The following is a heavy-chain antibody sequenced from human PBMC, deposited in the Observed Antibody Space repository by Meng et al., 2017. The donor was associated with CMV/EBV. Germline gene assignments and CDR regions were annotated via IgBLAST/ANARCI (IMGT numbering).Heavy chain of an antibody. D-gene: IGHD3-10*01. CDR2: IYYSGDT. CDR3: ARDLSFGSFDY. J-gene: IGHJ4*02. CDR1: CGSISSGVYY. Sequence: CTVSCGSISSGVYYWSWIRQHPGKGLEWIGYIYYSGDTYYNPSLKSRVTISADTSKNQFSLKLRSVTAADTAVYYCARDLSFGSFDYWGQGTLVTVSS. V-gene: IGHV4-31*03.